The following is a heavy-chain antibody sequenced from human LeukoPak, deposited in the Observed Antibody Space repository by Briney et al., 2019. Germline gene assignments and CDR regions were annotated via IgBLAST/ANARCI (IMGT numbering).Heavy chain of an antibody. CDR3: VKGYDYYMEV. Sequence: GGSLRLSCAASGFSFSDYAMHWVRQAPGKGLEWVAVISDDGRNKYYADSVKGRFTISRDNSKNTLYLEMNSLRAEDTAIYYCVKGYDYYMEVWGKGTTVTVSS. CDR1: GFSFSDYA. V-gene: IGHV3-30*04. J-gene: IGHJ6*03. D-gene: IGHD3-16*01. CDR2: ISDDGRNK.